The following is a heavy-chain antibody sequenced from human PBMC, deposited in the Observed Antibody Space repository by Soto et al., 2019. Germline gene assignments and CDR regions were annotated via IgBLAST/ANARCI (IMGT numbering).Heavy chain of an antibody. Sequence: QVQLQQWGAGLLKPSETLSLTCAVYGGSFSGYYWSWIRQTPGKGLEWIGEINDSGSTNNNPSLNSRVTILVDTPKNQYSLKLSSVTAADTAVYYWARGLLLWFGELSRRGGYYSYVAVWGKGTTVPVSS. D-gene: IGHD3-10*01. CDR3: ARGLLLWFGELSRRGGYYSYVAV. J-gene: IGHJ6*03. CDR1: GGSFSGYY. V-gene: IGHV4-34*01. CDR2: INDSGST.